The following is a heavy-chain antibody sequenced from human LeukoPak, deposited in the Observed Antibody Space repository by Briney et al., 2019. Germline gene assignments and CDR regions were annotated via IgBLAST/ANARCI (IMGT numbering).Heavy chain of an antibody. CDR2: ISSSGTAI. J-gene: IGHJ4*02. D-gene: IGHD3-16*02. CDR1: GFTFSSYG. Sequence: PGGSLRLSCAASGFTFSSYGMHWVRQAPGKGLEWISYISSSGTAISYADSVKGRFTISRDNAKNSLYLQMNSLRADDSAVYYCTRGRSYWGQGTLVTVSS. V-gene: IGHV3-48*04. CDR3: TRGRSY.